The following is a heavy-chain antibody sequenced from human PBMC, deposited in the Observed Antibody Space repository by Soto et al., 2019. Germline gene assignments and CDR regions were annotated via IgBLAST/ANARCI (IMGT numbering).Heavy chain of an antibody. Sequence: PGGSLRLSCAASGFNFDDYYMSWIRQAPGKGLEWVSYLSSSGKTIYNADSVKGRFTISRDNAKNSLYLQMNSLRAEDTAVYYCARGGSYGGEFFDCWGQGILVTVSS. CDR1: GFNFDDYY. V-gene: IGHV3-11*01. D-gene: IGHD3-16*01. CDR3: ARGGSYGGEFFDC. CDR2: LSSSGKTI. J-gene: IGHJ4*02.